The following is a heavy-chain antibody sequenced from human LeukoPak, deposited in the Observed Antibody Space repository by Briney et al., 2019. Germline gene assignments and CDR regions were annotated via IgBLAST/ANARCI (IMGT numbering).Heavy chain of an antibody. CDR3: ARGAWATRLAS. Sequence: SETLSLTCTVSGASISSYYWSWIRQPAGKGLEWIGRIDGSGSTNYNPSLKSRISVSVDTSKNQVSLKLSYVTAADTAVYYCARGAWATRLASWGLGTPVIVSS. V-gene: IGHV4-4*07. CDR2: IDGSGST. J-gene: IGHJ4*02. CDR1: GASISSYY. D-gene: IGHD2-15*01.